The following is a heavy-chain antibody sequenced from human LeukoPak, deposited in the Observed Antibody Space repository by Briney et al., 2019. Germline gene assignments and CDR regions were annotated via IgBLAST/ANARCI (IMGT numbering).Heavy chain of an antibody. Sequence: GGSLRLSCAASGFTFSSYGMHWVRQAPGKGLEWVAFIRYDGSNKYYADSVKGRFTISRDNSKNTLYLQMNSLRAEDTAVYYCAKDTVGYSGYDFFYYYMDVWGKGTTVTISS. CDR3: AKDTVGYSGYDFFYYYMDV. D-gene: IGHD5-12*01. V-gene: IGHV3-30*02. J-gene: IGHJ6*03. CDR2: IRYDGSNK. CDR1: GFTFSSYG.